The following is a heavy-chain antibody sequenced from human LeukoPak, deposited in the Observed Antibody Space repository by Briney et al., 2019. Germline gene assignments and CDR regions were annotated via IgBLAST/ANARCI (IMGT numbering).Heavy chain of an antibody. D-gene: IGHD1-20*01. J-gene: IGHJ5*02. CDR2: IYPGDSDT. CDR3: ARRAQGPNWNDGNWFDP. CDR1: GYSFTSYW. Sequence: MSGESLKISCKGSGYSFTSYWIGWVRQMPGKGLEWMGIIYPGDSDTRYSPSFQGQVTISADKSINTAYLQWSSLEASDTAMYYCARRAQGPNWNDGNWFDPWGQGTLVTVFS. V-gene: IGHV5-51*01.